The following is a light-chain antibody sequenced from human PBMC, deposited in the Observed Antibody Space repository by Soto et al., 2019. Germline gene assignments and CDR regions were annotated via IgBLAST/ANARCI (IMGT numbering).Light chain of an antibody. Sequence: EIVMTQSPVTLSVSPGERATLSCRASQNISRSLAWYQQKPGQGPSLLIYGTSTRAGGVPARFSGGGAGTEFTLTSTSLQSEDFAVYCYHQYNGWPRTFGQGTKVDIK. CDR2: GTS. CDR3: HQYNGWPRT. V-gene: IGKV3-15*01. J-gene: IGKJ1*01. CDR1: QNISRS.